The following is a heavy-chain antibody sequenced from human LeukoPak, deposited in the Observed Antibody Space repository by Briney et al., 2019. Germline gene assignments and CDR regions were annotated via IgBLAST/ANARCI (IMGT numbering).Heavy chain of an antibody. CDR2: IWHDGSHK. Sequence: GGSLRLSCAASGFAFNTYAMHWVRQAPGQGLEWVALIWHDGSHKFYSNSVRGQFTISRDNSKNTVSLQMNNLSPEDTAVYYCASEIFGSGSYPDFWGQGTLVTVSS. D-gene: IGHD3-10*01. CDR1: GFAFNTYA. CDR3: ASEIFGSGSYPDF. V-gene: IGHV3-33*01. J-gene: IGHJ4*02.